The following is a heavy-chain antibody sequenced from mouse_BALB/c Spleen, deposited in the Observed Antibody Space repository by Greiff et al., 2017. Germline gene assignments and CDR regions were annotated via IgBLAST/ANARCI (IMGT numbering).Heavy chain of an antibody. CDR3: ARDQGYYGYAMDY. V-gene: IGHV2-6-7*01. D-gene: IGHD1-1*01. J-gene: IGHJ4*01. Sequence: VKVVESGPGLVAPSQSLSITCTVSGFSLTGYGVNWVRQPPGKGLEWLGMIWGDGSTDYNSALKSRLSISKDNSKSQVFLKMNSLQTDDTARYYCARDQGYYGYAMDYWGQGTSVTVSS. CDR2: IWGDGST. CDR1: GFSLTGYG.